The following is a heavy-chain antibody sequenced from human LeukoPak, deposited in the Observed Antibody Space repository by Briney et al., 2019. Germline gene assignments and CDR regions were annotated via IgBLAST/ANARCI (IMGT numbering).Heavy chain of an antibody. CDR2: VYHSGTT. D-gene: IGHD1/OR15-1a*01. V-gene: IGHV4-38-2*02. CDR1: NYSISSGYY. CDR3: ARGTGFDP. Sequence: SETLSLTCTVPNYSISSGYYWGWIRQPPGKGLEWIGDVYHSGTTNYNPSLKSRVAISVDTSKNQFSLRLSSVTAADTAVYYCARGTGFDPWGQGTLVTVSS. J-gene: IGHJ5*02.